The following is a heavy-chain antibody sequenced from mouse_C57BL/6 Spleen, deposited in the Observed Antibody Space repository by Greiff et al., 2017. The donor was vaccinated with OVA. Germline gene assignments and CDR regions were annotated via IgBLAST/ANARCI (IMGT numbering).Heavy chain of an antibody. D-gene: IGHD1-1*01. J-gene: IGHJ1*03. CDR2: IWSGGST. CDR3: ARKSGTTVVSYWYFDV. CDR1: GFSLTSYG. Sequence: VQLQQSGPGLVQPSQSLSITCTVSGFSLTSYGVHWVRQSPGKGLEWLGVIWSGGSTDYNAAFISRLSISKDNSKSQVFFKMNSLQADDTAIYYCARKSGTTVVSYWYFDVWGTGTTVTVSS. V-gene: IGHV2-2*01.